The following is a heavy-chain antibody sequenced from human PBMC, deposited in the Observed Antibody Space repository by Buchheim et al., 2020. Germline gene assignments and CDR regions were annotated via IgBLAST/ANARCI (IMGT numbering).Heavy chain of an antibody. D-gene: IGHD1-26*01. CDR1: GFTFSTYE. Sequence: EAQLVESGGTLVQPGGSLRLSCAASGFTFSTYEMTWVRQAPGRRLEWISYISSTGGNIHYADSVKGRFTISRDNAKNSLYLQMNSLRAEDTAVYYCARDGSGSYPFDNWGQGTL. CDR3: ARDGSGSYPFDN. V-gene: IGHV3-48*03. CDR2: ISSTGGNI. J-gene: IGHJ4*02.